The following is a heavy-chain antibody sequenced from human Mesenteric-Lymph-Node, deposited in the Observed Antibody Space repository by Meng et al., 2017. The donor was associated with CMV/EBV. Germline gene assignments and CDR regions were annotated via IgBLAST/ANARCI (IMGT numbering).Heavy chain of an antibody. J-gene: IGHJ4*02. D-gene: IGHD4-17*01. CDR3: ARDQTTAFNY. CDR1: GYSFINYG. V-gene: IGHV1-18*01. CDR2: ISAYSGNT. Sequence: ASVKVSCKASGYSFINYGISWVRQAPEEGLEWMGWISAYSGNTNYAERVQGRVTMTTDTSTSTAFLELKNLRSDDTAVYYCARDQTTAFNYWGQGTLVTVSS.